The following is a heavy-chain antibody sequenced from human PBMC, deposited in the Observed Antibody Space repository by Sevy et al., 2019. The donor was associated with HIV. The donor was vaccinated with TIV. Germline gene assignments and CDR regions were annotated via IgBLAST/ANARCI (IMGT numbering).Heavy chain of an antibody. CDR2: ISCSSSYI. CDR1: GFTLSSYS. J-gene: IGHJ3*02. V-gene: IGHV3-21*01. CDR3: ARDVALPAFDI. Sequence: GGSLRLSCAASGFTLSSYSMNWVRQAPGKGLEWVSSISCSSSYIYYADSVKGRFTISRDNAKNSLYLQMNSLRAEDTAVYYCARDVALPAFDIWGQGSMVTVSS.